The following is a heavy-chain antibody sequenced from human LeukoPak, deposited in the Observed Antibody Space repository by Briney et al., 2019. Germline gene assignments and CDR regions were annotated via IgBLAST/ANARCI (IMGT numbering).Heavy chain of an antibody. J-gene: IGHJ5*01. CDR3: ATTRRLPLLGFDS. Sequence: ASVKVSCKASGYPFSTHDINWVRQATGQGLEWMGWMNPNSNTAGYAQKFQGRVAMTRDTSISTDYMELSSLRSEDTAVYYCATTRRLPLLGFDSWGQGTPVTVSS. CDR2: MNPNSNTA. V-gene: IGHV1-8*01. D-gene: IGHD2-15*01. CDR1: GYPFSTHD.